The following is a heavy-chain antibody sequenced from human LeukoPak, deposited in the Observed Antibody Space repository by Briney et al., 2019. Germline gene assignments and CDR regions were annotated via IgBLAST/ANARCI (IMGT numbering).Heavy chain of an antibody. Sequence: SETLSLTCAVYGGSFSGYYWSWIRQPPGKGLEWIGEINHSGSTNYNPSLKSRVTISVDTSKNQFSLKLSSVTAADTAVYYCARGASVWSSSWHRWFDPWGQGTLVTVSS. CDR2: INHSGST. J-gene: IGHJ5*02. CDR1: GGSFSGYY. CDR3: ARGASVWSSSWHRWFDP. V-gene: IGHV4-34*01. D-gene: IGHD6-13*01.